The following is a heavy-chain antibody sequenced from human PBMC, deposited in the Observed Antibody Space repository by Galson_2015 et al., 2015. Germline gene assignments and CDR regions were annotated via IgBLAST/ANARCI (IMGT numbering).Heavy chain of an antibody. CDR1: GFSLSTSGVG. V-gene: IGHV2-5*02. D-gene: IGHD6-19*01. J-gene: IGHJ4*02. CDR2: IYWDDDK. Sequence: PALVKPTQTLTLTCTFSGFSLSTSGVGVGWIRQPPGKALEWLALIYWDDDKRYSPSLKSRLTITKDTSKNQVVLTMTNMDPVDTATYYCAHGGNDIAVALNYDYWGQGTLVTVSS. CDR3: AHGGNDIAVALNYDY.